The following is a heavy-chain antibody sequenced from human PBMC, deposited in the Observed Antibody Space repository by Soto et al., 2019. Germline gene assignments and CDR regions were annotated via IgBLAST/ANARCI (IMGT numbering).Heavy chain of an antibody. D-gene: IGHD7-27*01. CDR2: IYKSATT. CDR3: ARGRYCLTGRCFPNWFDS. J-gene: IGHJ5*01. V-gene: IGHV4-30-4*01. CDR1: GDSISNLDYF. Sequence: SETPSLTCSVSGDSISNLDYFWAWIRQPPGQALEYIGYIYKSATTYYNPSFESRVAISVDTSKSQFSLNVTSVTAADTAVYFCARGRYCLTGRCFPNWFDSWGQGDRVT.